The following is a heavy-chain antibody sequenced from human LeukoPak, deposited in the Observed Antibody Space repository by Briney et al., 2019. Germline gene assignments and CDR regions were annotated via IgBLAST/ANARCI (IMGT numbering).Heavy chain of an antibody. CDR2: ISSSSSYI. D-gene: IGHD3-22*01. CDR3: ARDISRVYDSSGWNFDY. J-gene: IGHJ4*02. V-gene: IGHV3-21*01. CDR1: GFTFSSYS. Sequence: TGGSLRLSCAASGFTFSSYSMNWVRQAPGKGLEWVSSISSSSSYIYYADSVKGRFTISGDNAKNSLYLQMNSLRAEDTAVYYCARDISRVYDSSGWNFDYWGQGTLVTVSS.